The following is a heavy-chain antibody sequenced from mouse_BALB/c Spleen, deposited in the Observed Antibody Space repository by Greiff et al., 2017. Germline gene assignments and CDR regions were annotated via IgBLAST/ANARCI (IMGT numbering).Heavy chain of an antibody. CDR1: GFTFSSYA. CDR3: AREESYAWFAY. J-gene: IGHJ3*01. Sequence: EVKLMESGGGLVKPGGSLKLSCAASGFTFSSYAMSWVRQSPEKRLEWVAEISSGGSYTYYPDTVTGRFTISRDNAKNTLYLEMSSLRSEDTAMYYCAREESYAWFAYWGQGTLVTVSA. D-gene: IGHD3-3*01. CDR2: ISSGGSYT. V-gene: IGHV5-9-4*01.